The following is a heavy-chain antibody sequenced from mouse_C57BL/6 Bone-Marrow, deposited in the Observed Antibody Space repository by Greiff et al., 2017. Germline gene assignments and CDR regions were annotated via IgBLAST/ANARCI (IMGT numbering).Heavy chain of an antibody. CDR1: GYTFTSYW. D-gene: IGHD1-1*01. CDR3: ARYGGTNGSFDY. CDR2: IDPSDSAT. Sequence: QVQLQQPGAELVRPGSSVTLSCTASGYTFTSYWMHWVKQRPIQGLEWIGNIDPSDSATHYNQKFKDTATMTVDKSTSTAYMQLSSLTSEDSAVYYCARYGGTNGSFDYWGQGTTPTVSS. J-gene: IGHJ2*01. V-gene: IGHV1-52*01.